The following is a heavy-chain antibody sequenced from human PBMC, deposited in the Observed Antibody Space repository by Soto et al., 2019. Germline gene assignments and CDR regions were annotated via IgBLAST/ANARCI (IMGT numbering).Heavy chain of an antibody. Sequence: QLQLQESGPGLVKPSETLSLTCTVSGASISSSNFYWGWIRQPPGKGLEWIGGFYYGGNTYYNPSLKSRVTISVDTFKNQFSLNLSSVTAADTAVYYCAKHIPWGPLDYWGQGTLFTVSS. V-gene: IGHV4-39*01. D-gene: IGHD2-21*01. CDR3: AKHIPWGPLDY. CDR1: GASISSSNFY. J-gene: IGHJ4*02. CDR2: FYYGGNT.